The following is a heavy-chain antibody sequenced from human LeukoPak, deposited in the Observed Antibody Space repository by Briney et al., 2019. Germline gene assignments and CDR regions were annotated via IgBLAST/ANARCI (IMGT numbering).Heavy chain of an antibody. CDR3: ARALREGFTGTGY. V-gene: IGHV3-9*01. CDR2: ISWNSGSI. D-gene: IGHD2-8*02. Sequence: GGSLRLSCAASGFTFDDYAMHWVRQAPGKGLEWVSGISWNSGSIGYADSVKGRFTISRDNAKNSLYLQMNSLRAEDTALYYCARALREGFTGTGYWGQGTLVTVSS. CDR1: GFTFDDYA. J-gene: IGHJ4*02.